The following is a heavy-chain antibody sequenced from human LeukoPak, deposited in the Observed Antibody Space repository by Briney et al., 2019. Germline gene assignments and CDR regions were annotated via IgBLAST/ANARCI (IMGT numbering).Heavy chain of an antibody. CDR2: IRSKGNNHAT. D-gene: IGHD3-10*01. CDR3: TRLYDSGFDY. Sequence: PGGSLRLSCAASGFTFSGSAMHWVRQASGKGLEWVGRIRSKGNNHATAYAASVKGRFTISRDDSKNTAYLQMNSLKTEDTAVYYCTRLYDSGFDYWGQGTLVTVSS. J-gene: IGHJ4*02. CDR1: GFTFSGSA. V-gene: IGHV3-73*01.